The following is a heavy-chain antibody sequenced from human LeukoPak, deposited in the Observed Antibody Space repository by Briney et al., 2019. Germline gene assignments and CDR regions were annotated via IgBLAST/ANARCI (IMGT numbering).Heavy chain of an antibody. CDR3: ASPTYYDFWSGYDLSYYYYGMDV. J-gene: IGHJ6*02. V-gene: IGHV1-69*13. D-gene: IGHD3-3*01. CDR1: GGTFSSYA. CDR2: IIPIFGTA. Sequence: SVKVSCKASGGTFSSYAISWVRQAPGQGLEWMGGIIPIFGTANYVQKFQGRVTITADESTSTAYMELSSLRSEDTAVYYCASPTYYDFWSGYDLSYYYYGMDVWGQGTTVTVSS.